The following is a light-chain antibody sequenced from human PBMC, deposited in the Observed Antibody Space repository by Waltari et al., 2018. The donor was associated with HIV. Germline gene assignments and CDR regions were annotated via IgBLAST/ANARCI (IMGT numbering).Light chain of an antibody. CDR1: QSVSSN. CDR2: GAS. Sequence: EIVMTQSPATLSVSPGERATLPCRASQSVSSNLAWYQQKPGQGHRLLIYGASTRATGIPARFSGSGSGAEFTLTISSLQSEDFAVYYCQQYNDWPLTFGQGTRLEIK. V-gene: IGKV3-15*01. CDR3: QQYNDWPLT. J-gene: IGKJ5*01.